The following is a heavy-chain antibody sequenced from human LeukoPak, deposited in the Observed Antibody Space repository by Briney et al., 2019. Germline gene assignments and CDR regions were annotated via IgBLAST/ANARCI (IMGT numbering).Heavy chain of an antibody. CDR3: ARRGGYSLFDY. CDR1: GFTFSSYW. D-gene: IGHD2-21*01. CDR2: MKYEGSEI. Sequence: GGSLRLSCAASGFTFSSYWMSWVRPPPGKGLEWVANMKYEGSEIYYVDSVKGRFTISRDKAMNSLFLQMNSLRAEDTAVYYCARRGGYSLFDYWGQGTLVTVSS. V-gene: IGHV3-7*01. J-gene: IGHJ4*02.